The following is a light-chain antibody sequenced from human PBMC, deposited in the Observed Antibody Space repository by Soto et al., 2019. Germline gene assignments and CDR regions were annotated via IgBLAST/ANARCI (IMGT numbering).Light chain of an antibody. V-gene: IGKV3-20*01. CDR2: AAS. Sequence: EIVLTQSAGTLSLSPGERATLSCRASQTVRGSYLAWFQHKPGQAPRLLIYAASTRAAGVPDRFSGSGSGTDLSLTINRLEPEDFAVYYCQHYGTAPWTFGQGTKVDIK. CDR1: QTVRGSY. J-gene: IGKJ1*01. CDR3: QHYGTAPWT.